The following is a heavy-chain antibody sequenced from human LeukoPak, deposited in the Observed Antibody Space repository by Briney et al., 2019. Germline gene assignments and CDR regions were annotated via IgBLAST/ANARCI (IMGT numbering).Heavy chain of an antibody. Sequence: ASVKVSCKLSGGIFSSQAISWVRQAPGQGLEWMGRIIPILGESHYAPEFQGRVTMTADRSTMTAYLELSSLRVDDAATYFCARGKNFGELVALFRPWGQGNLVHVLS. D-gene: IGHD3-10*01. CDR3: ARGKNFGELVALFRP. V-gene: IGHV1-69*04. CDR1: GGIFSSQA. CDR2: IIPILGES. J-gene: IGHJ4*01.